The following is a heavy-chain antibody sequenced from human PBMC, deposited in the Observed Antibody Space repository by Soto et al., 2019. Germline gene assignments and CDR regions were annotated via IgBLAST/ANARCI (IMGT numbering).Heavy chain of an antibody. V-gene: IGHV4-34*01. D-gene: IGHD3-10*01. CDR2: INHSGST. J-gene: IGHJ4*02. CDR1: GGSFSGYY. CDR3: ARRSPSYGSGNDY. Sequence: SETLSLTCAVYGGSFSGYYWSWIRQPPGKGLEWIGEINHSGSTNYNPSLKSRVTISVDTSKNQFSLKLSSVTAADTAVYYCARRSPSYGSGNDYWGQGTLVTVSS.